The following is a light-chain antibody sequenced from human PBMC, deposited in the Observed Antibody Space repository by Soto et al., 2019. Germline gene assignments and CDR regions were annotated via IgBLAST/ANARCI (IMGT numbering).Light chain of an antibody. CDR3: LQDYTYPLT. CDR1: QGVGND. V-gene: IGKV1-6*01. Sequence: AIQLTQSPFSLSASVGDTVTITCRASQGVGNDLAWYRQRPGKAPQLVIYAGSKSHSGGASRFSCSGSGTDFVLTIRDLQPDELETYFCLQDYTYPLTCGGGTKLEI. CDR2: AGS. J-gene: IGKJ4*01.